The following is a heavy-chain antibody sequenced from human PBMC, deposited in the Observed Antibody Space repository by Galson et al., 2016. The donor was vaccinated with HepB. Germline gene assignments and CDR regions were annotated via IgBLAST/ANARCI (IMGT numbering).Heavy chain of an antibody. CDR1: GDIFGSYA. D-gene: IGHD6-19*01. J-gene: IGHJ4*02. V-gene: IGHV1-69*13. Sequence: SVKVSCKASGDIFGSYAFSWVRQAPGQGLKWMGGITPVSGTTNYAQKFQGRVTIIADAPTHTVHMELSGLRSEDTAVYYCTRDAYSSGWYGGDYWGQGTLVTVSS. CDR3: TRDAYSSGWYGGDY. CDR2: ITPVSGTT.